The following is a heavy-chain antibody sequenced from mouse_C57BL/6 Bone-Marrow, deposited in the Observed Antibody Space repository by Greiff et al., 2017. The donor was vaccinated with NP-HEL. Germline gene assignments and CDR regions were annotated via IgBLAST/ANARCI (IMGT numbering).Heavy chain of an antibody. Sequence: QVQLQQSGPELVKPGASVKLSCKASGYTFTSYDINWVQQRPGQGLEWIGWIYPRDGSTKYNEKFKGKATLTVDTSSSTAYMELHSLTSEDSAVYFCAREGIITTVVATYYAMDYWGQGTSVTVSS. J-gene: IGHJ4*01. CDR1: GYTFTSYD. D-gene: IGHD1-1*01. V-gene: IGHV1-85*01. CDR2: IYPRDGST. CDR3: AREGIITTVVATYYAMDY.